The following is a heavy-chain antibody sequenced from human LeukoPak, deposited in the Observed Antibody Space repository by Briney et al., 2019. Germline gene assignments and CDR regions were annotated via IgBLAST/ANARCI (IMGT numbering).Heavy chain of an antibody. Sequence: GRSLRLSCAASGFTFSSYGMHWVRQAPGKGLEWVAVISYDGSNKNYADSVKGRFTISRDSSKNTVYLQMNSLRVEDTAVYYCAKDWAPYCGGDCYFNYWGQGTLVTVSS. CDR2: ISYDGSNK. J-gene: IGHJ4*02. CDR3: AKDWAPYCGGDCYFNY. CDR1: GFTFSSYG. D-gene: IGHD2-21*02. V-gene: IGHV3-30*18.